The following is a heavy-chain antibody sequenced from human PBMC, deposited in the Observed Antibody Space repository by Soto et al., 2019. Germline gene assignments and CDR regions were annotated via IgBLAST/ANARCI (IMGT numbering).Heavy chain of an antibody. Sequence: GGSMRLSCTASGFTFSTSAMSWVRQAPGRALEWVSGISGSGAGTYYADSVKGRFTISRDNSKNTLYLQMSGLRAEDAAVYYCAKGPTVFGAVISFDYYYGMYVWGQGTPVTVSS. V-gene: IGHV3-23*01. CDR3: AKGPTVFGAVISFDYYYGMYV. CDR2: ISGSGAGT. J-gene: IGHJ6*02. CDR1: GFTFSTSA. D-gene: IGHD3-3*01.